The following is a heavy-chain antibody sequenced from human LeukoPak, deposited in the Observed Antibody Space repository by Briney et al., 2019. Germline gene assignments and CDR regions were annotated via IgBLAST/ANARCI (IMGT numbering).Heavy chain of an antibody. Sequence: SVKVSCKASRGTFSSYTISWVRQAPGQGLEWMGRIIPILGIANYAQKFQGRVTIPADKSTSTAYMELSSLRSEDTAVYYCPRGPEPTADYYYGMDVWGQGTTVTVSS. CDR3: PRGPEPTADYYYGMDV. CDR1: RGTFSSYT. V-gene: IGHV1-69*02. CDR2: IIPILGIA. J-gene: IGHJ6*02.